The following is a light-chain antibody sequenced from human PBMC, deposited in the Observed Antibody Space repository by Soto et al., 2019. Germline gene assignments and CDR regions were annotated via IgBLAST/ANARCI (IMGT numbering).Light chain of an antibody. J-gene: IGKJ1*01. CDR3: QHRSSWPRT. CDR2: DAS. V-gene: IGKV3-11*01. CDR1: QSVSSY. Sequence: EIVLTQSPATLSLSPGERATLSCRASQSVSSYLVWYQQKPGQAPRLLMSDASNRATGIPARFSGSGYGTDFTLTISSLEPEEFAVYYCQHRSSWPRTFGQGTKVEIK.